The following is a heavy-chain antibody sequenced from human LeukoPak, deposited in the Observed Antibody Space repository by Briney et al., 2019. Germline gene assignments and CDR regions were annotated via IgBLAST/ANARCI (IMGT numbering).Heavy chain of an antibody. D-gene: IGHD1-26*01. Sequence: GGSLRLSCAASGFTFSSYWMSWVRQAPGKGLEWVANIKQDGSEKYYVDSVKGRFTISRDNAKNSLYLQMNRLRAEDTAVYYCARDFYRTKERYYYYYMDVWGKGTTVTVSS. V-gene: IGHV3-7*01. CDR2: IKQDGSEK. CDR1: GFTFSSYW. J-gene: IGHJ6*03. CDR3: ARDFYRTKERYYYYYMDV.